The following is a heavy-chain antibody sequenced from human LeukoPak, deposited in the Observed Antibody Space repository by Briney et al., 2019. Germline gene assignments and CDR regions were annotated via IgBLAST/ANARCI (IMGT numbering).Heavy chain of an antibody. D-gene: IGHD3-3*01. V-gene: IGHV1-8*03. J-gene: IGHJ6*03. CDR2: MNPNSGNT. CDR1: GYTFTSYD. Sequence: ASVKVSCKASGYTFTSYDINWVRQATGQGLEWMGWMNPNSGNTGYAQKFQGRVTITRNTSISTAYMELSSLRSEDTAVYYCARVSAPGKILEWLIDYYYFYMDVWGKGTTVTVSS. CDR3: ARVSAPGKILEWLIDYYYFYMDV.